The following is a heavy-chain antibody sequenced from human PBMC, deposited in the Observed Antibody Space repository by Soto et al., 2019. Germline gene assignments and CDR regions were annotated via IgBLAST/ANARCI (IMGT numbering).Heavy chain of an antibody. CDR2: ISSNGGST. J-gene: IGHJ3*02. D-gene: IGHD4-17*01. CDR3: ARVYGDYVVDHDAFDI. CDR1: GFTFSSYA. V-gene: IGHV3-64*01. Sequence: EVQLVESGGGLVQPGGSLRLSCAASGFTFSSYAMHWVRQAPGKELEYVSAISSNGGSTYYANSVKGRFTISRDNSKNTLYLQMGSLRAEDMAVYYCARVYGDYVVDHDAFDIWCQGTMVTVSS.